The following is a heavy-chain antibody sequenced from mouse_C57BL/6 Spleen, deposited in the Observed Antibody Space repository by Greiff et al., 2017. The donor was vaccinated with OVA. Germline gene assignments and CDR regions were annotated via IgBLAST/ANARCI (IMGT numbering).Heavy chain of an antibody. CDR1: GYTFTDYE. J-gene: IGHJ3*01. D-gene: IGHD2-4*01. V-gene: IGHV1-15*01. CDR3: TRLDYDYDVGFAY. CDR2: IDPETGGT. Sequence: QVQLKQSGAELVRPGASVTLSCKASGYTFTDYEMHWVKQTPVHGLEWIGAIDPETGGTAYNQKFKGKAILTADKSSSTAYMELRSLTSEDSAVYYCTRLDYDYDVGFAYWGQGTLVTVSA.